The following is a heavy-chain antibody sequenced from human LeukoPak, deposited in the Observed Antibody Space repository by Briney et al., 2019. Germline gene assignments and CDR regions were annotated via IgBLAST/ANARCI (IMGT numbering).Heavy chain of an antibody. CDR1: GYTFTSYA. V-gene: IGHV1-3*01. D-gene: IGHD3-10*01. CDR2: INAGNGNT. CDR3: ARVYGSGSYDYYYGMDV. J-gene: IGHJ6*04. Sequence: GASVKVSCKASGYTFTSYAMHWVRQAAGQRLEWMGWINAGNGNTKYSQKFQGRVTITRDTSASTAYMELSSLRSEDTAVYYCARVYGSGSYDYYYGMDVWGKGTTVTVSS.